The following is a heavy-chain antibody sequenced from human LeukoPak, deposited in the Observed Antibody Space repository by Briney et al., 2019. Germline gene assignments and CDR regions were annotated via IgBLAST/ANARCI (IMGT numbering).Heavy chain of an antibody. V-gene: IGHV3-21*01. CDR2: ISSSSSYI. CDR3: ARDETMVRGVMTTYYYYYMDV. Sequence: GGSLRLSCAASGFTFSSYEMNWVRQAPGKGLEWVSSISSSSSYIYYADSVKGRFTISRDNAKNSLYLQMNSLRAEDTAVYYCARDETMVRGVMTTYYYYYMDVWGKGTTVTISS. CDR1: GFTFSSYE. D-gene: IGHD3-10*01. J-gene: IGHJ6*03.